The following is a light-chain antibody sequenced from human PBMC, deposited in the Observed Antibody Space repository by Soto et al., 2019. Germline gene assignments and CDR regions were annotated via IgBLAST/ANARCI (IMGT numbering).Light chain of an antibody. V-gene: IGLV2-23*01. CDR3: YSYAGNSIYV. CDR1: SSDVGRYNL. J-gene: IGLJ1*01. CDR2: EGS. Sequence: QSALKQPASVSGSPGQSITTSCTGTSSDVGRYNLVSWYQHHPGKAPKLMIFEGSKRPSRVSSRFSGSKSGNTASLTISGLQAEDEADYFCYSYAGNSIYVFGTGTKVTVL.